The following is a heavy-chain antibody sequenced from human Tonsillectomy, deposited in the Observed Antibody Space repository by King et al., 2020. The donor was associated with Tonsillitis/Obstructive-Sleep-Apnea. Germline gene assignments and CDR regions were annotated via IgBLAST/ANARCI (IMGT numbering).Heavy chain of an antibody. CDR2: INPSGGSS. CDR1: RYTFTSYY. CDR3: ARDRHHPTYNWFDP. V-gene: IGHV1-46*01. J-gene: IGHJ5*02. D-gene: IGHD1-14*01. Sequence: VQLVESGADVKKPWASVKVSCKASRYTFTSYYMHWVRLSPGQGLEGMGIINPSGGSSSYAQKCHGRVTMTRDTPTSTVYRELSSLRSEDTAVYYCARDRHHPTYNWFDPWGQGTLVTVSS.